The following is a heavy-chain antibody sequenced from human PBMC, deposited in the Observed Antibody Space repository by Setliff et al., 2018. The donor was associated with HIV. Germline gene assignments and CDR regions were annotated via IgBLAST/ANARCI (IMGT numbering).Heavy chain of an antibody. V-gene: IGHV4-38-2*02. CDR3: ARDASYSGSYYERPFDI. J-gene: IGHJ3*02. CDR1: GPSLSTGHH. Sequence: SETLSLTCSVSGPSLSTGHHWGWIRQTPEKGLEWIGSSSDSGYTQYTPSLKSRVTIFVDTARKQFSLKLNSVTAADTAVYFCARDASYSGSYYERPFDIWGQGTMVTVSS. CDR2: SSDSGYT. D-gene: IGHD1-26*01.